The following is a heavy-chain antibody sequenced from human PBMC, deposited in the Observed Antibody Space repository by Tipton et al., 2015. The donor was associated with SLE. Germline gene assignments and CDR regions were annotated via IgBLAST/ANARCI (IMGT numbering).Heavy chain of an antibody. Sequence: SLRLSCAASGFTFSSYSMNWVRQAPGKGLEWVSYISSSSSTIYYADSVKGRFTISRDNAKNSLYLQMNSLRAEDTAVYYCAKDQRSTAVAVFDYWGQGTLVTVSS. CDR1: GFTFSSYS. D-gene: IGHD6-19*01. J-gene: IGHJ4*02. CDR2: ISSSSSTI. CDR3: AKDQRSTAVAVFDY. V-gene: IGHV3-48*01.